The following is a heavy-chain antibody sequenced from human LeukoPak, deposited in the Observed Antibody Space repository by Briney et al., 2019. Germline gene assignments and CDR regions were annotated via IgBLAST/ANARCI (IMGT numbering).Heavy chain of an antibody. CDR1: GFTFSSYA. V-gene: IGHV3-30*04. CDR3: ARADYYDSSVGDWFDP. CDR2: VSYDGSNE. D-gene: IGHD3-22*01. J-gene: IGHJ5*02. Sequence: GGSQRLSCAASGFTFSSYAMHWVRQAPGKGLEWVAIVSYDGSNEYYADSVKGRFTISRDNSKNTLYLQMNSLRAEDTAVYYCARADYYDSSVGDWFDPWGQGTLVTVSS.